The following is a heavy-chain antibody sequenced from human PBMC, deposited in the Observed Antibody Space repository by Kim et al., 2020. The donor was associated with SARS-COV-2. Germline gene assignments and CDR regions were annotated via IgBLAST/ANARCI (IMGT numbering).Heavy chain of an antibody. CDR3: ARGYDILTGYSKY. Sequence: GGSLRLSCAASGLTFSTYAMHWVRQAPGKGLEWVAVISHDGSNKYYADSVKGRFTISRDNSKNTLYLQMNSLRAEDTAVYYCARGYDILTGYSKYWGQGT. J-gene: IGHJ4*02. D-gene: IGHD3-9*01. CDR2: ISHDGSNK. CDR1: GLTFSTYA. V-gene: IGHV3-30*04.